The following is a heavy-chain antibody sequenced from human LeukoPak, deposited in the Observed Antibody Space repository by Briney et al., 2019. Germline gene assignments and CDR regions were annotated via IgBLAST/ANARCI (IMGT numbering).Heavy chain of an antibody. V-gene: IGHV4-59*01. CDR1: GESLSGYY. J-gene: IGHJ4*02. D-gene: IGHD1-26*01. CDR3: ARGVNSGYFDY. CDR2: IYYSGST. Sequence: SETLSLTCAVYGESLSGYYWNWIRQPPGKGLEWIGYIYYSGSTNYSPSLKSRVTISLDTSKNQFSLKLSSVTAADTAVYYCARGVNSGYFDYCGQGTLVTVSS.